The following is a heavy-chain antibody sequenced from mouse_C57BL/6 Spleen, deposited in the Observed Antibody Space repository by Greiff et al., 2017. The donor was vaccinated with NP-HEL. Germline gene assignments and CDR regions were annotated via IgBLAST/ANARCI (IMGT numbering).Heavy chain of an antibody. CDR3: ARGGSNYHYAMDY. CDR2: IDPSDSYT. CDR1: GYTFTSYW. D-gene: IGHD2-5*01. J-gene: IGHJ4*01. Sequence: QVQLQQPGAELVKPGASVKQSCKASGYTFTSYWMQWVKQRPGQGLEWIGEIDPSDSYTNYNQKSKGKATLTVDTSSSTAYMQLSSLTSEDSAVYYYARGGSNYHYAMDYWGQGTSVTVSS. V-gene: IGHV1-50*01.